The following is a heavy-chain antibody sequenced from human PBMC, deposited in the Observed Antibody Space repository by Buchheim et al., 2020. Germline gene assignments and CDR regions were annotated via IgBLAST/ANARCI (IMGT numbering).Heavy chain of an antibody. CDR2: INPISGGT. CDR1: GYTFTGYY. J-gene: IGHJ4*02. V-gene: IGHV1-2*02. Sequence: QVQLVQSGAEVKKPGASVKVSCKASGYTFTGYYIHWVRQAPGQGLEWMGWINPISGGTNYAQKFQGRVTMTRDTSISTAYVELSRLRSDDTAVYYCARAGMLTVLYYFDYWGQGTL. CDR3: ARAGMLTVLYYFDY. D-gene: IGHD3-16*01.